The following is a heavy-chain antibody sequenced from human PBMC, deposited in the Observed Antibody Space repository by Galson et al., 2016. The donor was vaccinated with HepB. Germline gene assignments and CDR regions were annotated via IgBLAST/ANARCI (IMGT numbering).Heavy chain of an antibody. CDR1: GFTFSIHD. D-gene: IGHD4/OR15-4a*01. V-gene: IGHV3-13*01. J-gene: IGHJ6*04. CDR3: ARGKSLLTMPWNYGLDV. CDR2: IETAGDT. Sequence: LRLSCAASGFTFSIHDTHWVRQAPGKGLEWVSAIETAGDTYYADSVKGRFTISRENAKNSLYLQMNSLRAGDTAVYYCARGKSLLTMPWNYGLDVWGKGTTVSVSS.